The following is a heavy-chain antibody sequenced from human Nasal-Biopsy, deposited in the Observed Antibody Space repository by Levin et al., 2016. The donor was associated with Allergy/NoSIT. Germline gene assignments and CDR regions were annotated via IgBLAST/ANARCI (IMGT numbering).Heavy chain of an antibody. J-gene: IGHJ4*02. D-gene: IGHD2-21*02. Sequence: GGSLRLSCAASGFTFSSHAMSWVRQAPGKGLEWVSSISGTGAGTYYADSVKGRFTISRDNSKNTVYLQMNSLRGEDTAVYYCAKLQGVTTIMDYFDYWGQGTLVTVSS. CDR1: GFTFSSHA. CDR3: AKLQGVTTIMDYFDY. V-gene: IGHV3-23*01. CDR2: ISGTGAGT.